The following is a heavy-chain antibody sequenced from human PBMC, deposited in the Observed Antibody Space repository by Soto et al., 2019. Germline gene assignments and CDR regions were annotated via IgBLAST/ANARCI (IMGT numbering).Heavy chain of an antibody. CDR1: GYPVTAYY. CDR3: ARGGGVGVAGSAAFDM. V-gene: IGHV1-2*02. D-gene: IGHD3-3*01. J-gene: IGHJ3*02. CDR2: INPATGAA. Sequence: QLHLVQSGAVVKKPGASVTVSCSASGYPVTAYYMHWVRQAPGRGLEWMGGINPATGAAKYTQTFPGRVTQAMGTSKGKVFMEPGGLNSEDPGVFYCARGGGVGVAGSAAFDMWGQGTLVTVSS.